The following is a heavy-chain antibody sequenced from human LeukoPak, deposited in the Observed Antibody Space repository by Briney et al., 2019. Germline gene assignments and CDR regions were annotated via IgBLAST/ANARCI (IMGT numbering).Heavy chain of an antibody. CDR1: GYTFTGYY. V-gene: IGHV1-2*02. J-gene: IGHJ4*02. Sequence: ASVKVSCKASGYTFTGYYMHWVLQAPGQGLEWMGWINPNSGGTNYVQKFLGRVTMTRDTSISTAYMELSRLRSDDTAVYYCARAYCSSTRCHRVDYWGQGTLVTVSS. CDR3: ARAYCSSTRCHRVDY. D-gene: IGHD2-2*02. CDR2: INPNSGGT.